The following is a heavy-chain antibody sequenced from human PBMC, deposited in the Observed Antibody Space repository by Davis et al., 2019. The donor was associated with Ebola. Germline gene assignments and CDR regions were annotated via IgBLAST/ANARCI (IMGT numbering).Heavy chain of an antibody. Sequence: SVKVSCKASGGTFSSYAISWVRQAPGQGLEWMGRIIPILGIANYAQKFQGRVTITADKSTSTAYMELRSLRSDDTAVYYCARDGYDILTGYYYFDYWGQGTLVTVSS. V-gene: IGHV1-69*04. CDR1: GGTFSSYA. J-gene: IGHJ4*02. D-gene: IGHD3-9*01. CDR2: IIPILGIA. CDR3: ARDGYDILTGYYYFDY.